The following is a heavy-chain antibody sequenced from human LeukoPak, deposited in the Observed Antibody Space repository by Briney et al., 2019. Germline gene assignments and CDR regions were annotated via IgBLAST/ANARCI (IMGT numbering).Heavy chain of an antibody. CDR2: IKQDESEK. CDR3: AKDGWNYVRVYYFDY. J-gene: IGHJ4*02. D-gene: IGHD1-7*01. V-gene: IGHV3-7*03. Sequence: GGTLRLSCAASGFTFSSYGMSWVRQAPGEGLEWVAHIKQDESEKDYVDSVRGRFTISRDNAKNSLYLQMNSLRAEDTAVYYCAKDGWNYVRVYYFDYWGQGTLVTVSS. CDR1: GFTFSSYG.